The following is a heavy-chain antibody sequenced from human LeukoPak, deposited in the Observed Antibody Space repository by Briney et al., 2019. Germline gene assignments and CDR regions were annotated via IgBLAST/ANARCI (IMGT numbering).Heavy chain of an antibody. D-gene: IGHD4-23*01. CDR3: ARDFSPTVVTRDAFDI. J-gene: IGHJ3*02. CDR1: GGSISSYY. CDR2: IYTSGST. V-gene: IGHV4-4*07. Sequence: PSETLSLTCTVSGGSISSYYWSWIRQPAGKGLEWIGRIYTSGSTNYNPSLKSRVTMSVDTSKNQFSLKLSSVTAADTAVYYCARDFSPTVVTRDAFDIRGQGTMVTVSS.